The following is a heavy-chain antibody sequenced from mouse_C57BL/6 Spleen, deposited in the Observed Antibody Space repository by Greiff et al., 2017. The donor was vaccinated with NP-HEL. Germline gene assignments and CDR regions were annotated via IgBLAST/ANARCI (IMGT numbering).Heavy chain of an antibody. V-gene: IGHV1-81*01. J-gene: IGHJ2*01. CDR3: ARDLPVEDY. Sequence: LEESGAELARPGASVKLSCKASGYTFTSYGISWVKQRTGQGLEWIGEIYPRSGNTYYNEKFKGKATLTADKSSSTAYMELRSLTSEDSAVYFCARDLPVEDYWGQGTTLTVSS. D-gene: IGHD1-1*01. CDR2: IYPRSGNT. CDR1: GYTFTSYG.